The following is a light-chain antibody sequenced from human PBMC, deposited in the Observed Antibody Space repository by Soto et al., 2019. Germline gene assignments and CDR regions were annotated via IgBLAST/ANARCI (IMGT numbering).Light chain of an antibody. CDR2: GAS. Sequence: EIVLTQSPGTLSLSPGERATLSCRASQSVSSSYLAWYQQKPGQAPRLLIYGASSRATGIPDRFSGSGSGTDSTLTISRLEPEDFAVYYCQQYGSSPRVTFAGGTKVEIK. V-gene: IGKV3-20*01. J-gene: IGKJ4*01. CDR1: QSVSSSY. CDR3: QQYGSSPRVT.